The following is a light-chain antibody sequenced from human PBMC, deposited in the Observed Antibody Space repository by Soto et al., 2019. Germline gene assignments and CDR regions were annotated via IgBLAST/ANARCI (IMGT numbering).Light chain of an antibody. CDR1: QSIGTY. Sequence: DAPMTQSPSSLSASVGDSVTITCRASQSIGTYLDWYQHKPGKAPKLLIYAASSLQSGVPSRFSGSGSGTDFALTIRSLQPEGFATYYCQESHSTFGQGTKLEIK. CDR3: QESHST. J-gene: IGKJ2*01. V-gene: IGKV1-39*01. CDR2: AAS.